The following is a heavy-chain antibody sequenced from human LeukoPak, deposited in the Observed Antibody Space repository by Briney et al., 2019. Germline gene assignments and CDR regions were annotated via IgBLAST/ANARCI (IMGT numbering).Heavy chain of an antibody. CDR2: IKSKTDGGTT. Sequence: GGSLRLSCAASGFTFSNAWMSWVRQAPGKGLEWVGRIKSKTDGGTTDYAAPVKGRFTISRDDSKNTLYLQMNSLKTEDTAVYYCTTGPWFGDLSTYYYYYYMDVWGKGTTVTVSS. CDR1: GFTFSNAW. J-gene: IGHJ6*03. V-gene: IGHV3-15*01. D-gene: IGHD3-10*01. CDR3: TTGPWFGDLSTYYYYYYMDV.